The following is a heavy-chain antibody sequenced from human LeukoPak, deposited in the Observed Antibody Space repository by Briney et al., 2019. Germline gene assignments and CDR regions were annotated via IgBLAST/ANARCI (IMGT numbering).Heavy chain of an antibody. J-gene: IGHJ5*01. CDR1: GFTFSDYY. Sequence: GGSLRLSCAASGFTFSDYYMSWIRQAPGKGLEWVAYITSSGDDIYYADSVKGRFTISRDNAKNALFLRMSSLRVEDTATYYCASDIVATSGDSWGQGTLVSVSS. CDR3: ASDIVATSGDS. V-gene: IGHV3-11*01. D-gene: IGHD5-12*01. CDR2: ITSSGDDI.